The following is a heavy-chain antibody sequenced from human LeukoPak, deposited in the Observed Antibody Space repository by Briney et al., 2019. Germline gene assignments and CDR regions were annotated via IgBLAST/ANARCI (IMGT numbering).Heavy chain of an antibody. V-gene: IGHV3-74*01. CDR3: VRDWDHFDFDS. CDR2: IKGDGSHT. J-gene: IGHJ5*01. D-gene: IGHD1-14*01. Sequence: GGAPRISFAAPGFTFSNYWMQWGRPGPGKGVVWVSRIKGDGSHTVYADSVKGRFTISRDNAKNTLYLQMKSLRDEDTAVYYCVRDWDHFDFDSWGQGTLVTVSS. CDR1: GFTFSNYW.